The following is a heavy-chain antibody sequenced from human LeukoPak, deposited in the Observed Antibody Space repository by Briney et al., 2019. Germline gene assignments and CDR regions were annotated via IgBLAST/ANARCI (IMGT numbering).Heavy chain of an antibody. CDR1: GGPISSGSNY. V-gene: IGHV4-61*02. CDR2: IYTTGSS. Sequence: SESLSLTCIVSGGPISSGSNYYSWIRQSAGKGLEWIGRIYTTGSSDYSPSLKSRVVMSTDTSKNQFSLRLSSVTAADTAVYYCARGRDSRGYQFMGFDSWGQGTLVTVSS. D-gene: IGHD3-22*01. J-gene: IGHJ4*02. CDR3: ARGRDSRGYQFMGFDS.